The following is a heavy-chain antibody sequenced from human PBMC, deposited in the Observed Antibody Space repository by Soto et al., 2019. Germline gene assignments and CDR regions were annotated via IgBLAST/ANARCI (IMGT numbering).Heavy chain of an antibody. CDR1: GYTFTGYY. Sequence: ASVKVSCKASGYTFTGYYMHWVRQAPGQGLEWMGWINPNSGGTNYAQKFQGWVTMTRDTSISTAYMELSRLRSDDTAVYYCARAYCSSTSCYRGGNYYYYGMDVWGQGTTLTVSS. D-gene: IGHD2-2*02. J-gene: IGHJ6*02. CDR3: ARAYCSSTSCYRGGNYYYYGMDV. CDR2: INPNSGGT. V-gene: IGHV1-2*04.